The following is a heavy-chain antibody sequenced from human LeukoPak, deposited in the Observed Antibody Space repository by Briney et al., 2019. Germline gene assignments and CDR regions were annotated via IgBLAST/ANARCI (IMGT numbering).Heavy chain of an antibody. V-gene: IGHV3-33*01. CDR2: IYFDGSNK. J-gene: IGHJ4*02. D-gene: IGHD3-10*01. CDR1: GFTFSTYG. Sequence: GGSLRLSCAAFGFTFSTYGVHWVRQAPGKGLEWVAVIYFDGSNKYYVDSVKGRFTISRDNSKNTVYLQMNSLRAEDTAMYYCATLDYYGSGTYYNAGYWGQGTLVTVSS. CDR3: ATLDYYGSGTYYNAGY.